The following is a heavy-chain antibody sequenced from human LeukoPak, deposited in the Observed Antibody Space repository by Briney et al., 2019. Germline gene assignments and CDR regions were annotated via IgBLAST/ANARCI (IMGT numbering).Heavy chain of an antibody. D-gene: IGHD3-10*01. V-gene: IGHV4-39*01. Sequence: TSQTLSLTCTVSGGSISSGDYYWSWIRQPPGKGLEWIGSIYHSGSTYYNPSLKSRVTISVDTSRNQFSLKLSSVTAADTAVYYCARHGVGLGYFDYWGQGTLVTVSS. J-gene: IGHJ4*02. CDR2: IYHSGST. CDR1: GGSISSGDYY. CDR3: ARHGVGLGYFDY.